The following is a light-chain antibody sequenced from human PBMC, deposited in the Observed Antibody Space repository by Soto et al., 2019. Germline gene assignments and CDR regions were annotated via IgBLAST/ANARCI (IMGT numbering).Light chain of an antibody. CDR2: IAS. V-gene: IGKV3-15*01. CDR3: QQRSNWPPGVT. J-gene: IGKJ5*01. Sequence: EVLMTQSPATLSVSPGERATLSCRASQSVSSNLAWYQQKPGQAPRLLIYIASTRAAGIPARFSGSGSGTEFTLTISSLQSEDSAIYYCQQRSNWPPGVTFGQGTRLEIK. CDR1: QSVSSN.